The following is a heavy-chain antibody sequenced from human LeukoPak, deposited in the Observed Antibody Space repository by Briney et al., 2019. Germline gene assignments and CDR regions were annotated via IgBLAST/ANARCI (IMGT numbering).Heavy chain of an antibody. CDR1: GFTFSSYA. Sequence: SGGSLRLSCAASGFTFSSYAMSWVRQAPGKGLEWVSAISGSGGSTSYADSVKGRFTISRDNSKNTLYLQMNSLRAADTAVYYCAKVAAGYCSSTSCYADYWGQGTLVSVSS. J-gene: IGHJ4*02. CDR3: AKVAAGYCSSTSCYADY. CDR2: ISGSGGST. D-gene: IGHD2-2*03. V-gene: IGHV3-23*01.